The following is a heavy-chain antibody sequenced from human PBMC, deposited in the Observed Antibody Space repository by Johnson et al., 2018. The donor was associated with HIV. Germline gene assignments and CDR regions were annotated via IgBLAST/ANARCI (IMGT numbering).Heavy chain of an antibody. J-gene: IGHJ3*02. V-gene: IGHV3-43D*03. CDR1: GFTFDDYA. Sequence: LVESGGGLVQPGGSLRLSCAASGFTFDDYAMHWVRQAPGKGLEWVSLISWDGGSTYYADSVKGRFTISRDNSKNSLYLQMNSLRAEDTALYYCAKDMRGLVSTGGVVGAFDIWGQGTMVTVSS. CDR2: ISWDGGST. CDR3: AKDMRGLVSTGGVVGAFDI. D-gene: IGHD2-8*02.